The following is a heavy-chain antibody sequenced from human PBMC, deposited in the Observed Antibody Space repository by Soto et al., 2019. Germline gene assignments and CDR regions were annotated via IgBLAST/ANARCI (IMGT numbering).Heavy chain of an antibody. Sequence: GGSLRLSCAVSGFSVSNTHMAWVRQAPGKGLEWVSLMYYGGSTYFTDSVEGRFTVSRDNSKNTVYLQMHSLRAEDTAQYYCARAPGGSNWIYWYFDLWGRGTLVTV. D-gene: IGHD1-26*01. J-gene: IGHJ2*01. CDR3: ARAPGGSNWIYWYFDL. CDR1: GFSVSNTH. V-gene: IGHV3-53*01. CDR2: MYYGGST.